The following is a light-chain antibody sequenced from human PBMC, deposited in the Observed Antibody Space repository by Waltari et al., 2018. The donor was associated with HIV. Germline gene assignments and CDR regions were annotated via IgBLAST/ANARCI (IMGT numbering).Light chain of an antibody. J-gene: IGLJ1*01. CDR1: SSPVSTDNY. CDR3: CSYAGTNTYV. V-gene: IGLV2-23*02. CDR2: DVS. Sequence: QSALTQPASVSGSPGQSIKISWTGTSSPVSTDNYVTWYQQPHGKVPTVMIYDVSTRPSGVSNSLSGSKSGNTASLTISGLQAEDEADYYCCSYAGTNTYVFGSGTKVTVL.